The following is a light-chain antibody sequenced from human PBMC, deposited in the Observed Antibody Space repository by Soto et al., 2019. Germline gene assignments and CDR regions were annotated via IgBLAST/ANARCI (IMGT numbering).Light chain of an antibody. Sequence: QSALTQPPSASGSPGQSVTISCTGTSSDVGGYNYVSWYQQHPGKVPKLMIYEASKRPSGVPDRFSGSKSGNTASLTVSGLQAEDEADYYCSSYAGRNTLVFGGGTKVTVL. CDR3: SSYAGRNTLV. J-gene: IGLJ2*01. CDR1: SSDVGGYNY. CDR2: EAS. V-gene: IGLV2-8*01.